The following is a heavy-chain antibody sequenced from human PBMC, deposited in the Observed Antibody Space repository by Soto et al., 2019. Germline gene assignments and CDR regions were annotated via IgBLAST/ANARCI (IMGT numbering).Heavy chain of an antibody. CDR1: GGSFSGYY. V-gene: IGHV4-34*01. D-gene: IGHD3-22*01. CDR2: INHSGST. Sequence: QVQLQQWGAGLLKPSETLSLTCAVYGGSFSGYYWSWIRQPPGKALAWIGEINHSGSTNYNPSLKSRVTISVDTSKNQFSLKLSSVTAADTAVYYCARGEVKDYYDSSGYYTEYWGQGTLVTVSS. CDR3: ARGEVKDYYDSSGYYTEY. J-gene: IGHJ4*02.